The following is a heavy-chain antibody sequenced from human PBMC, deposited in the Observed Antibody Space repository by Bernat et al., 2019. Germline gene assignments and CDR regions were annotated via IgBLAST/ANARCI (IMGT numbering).Heavy chain of an antibody. CDR3: ARQVFRGVTANEWFHP. V-gene: IGHV5-10-1*01. Sequence: EVQLVQSGAEMKKPGESLRISCKGSGYSFTSYWITWVRQIPGKGLEWMGMIDLSDSYTNYSPSFQGQVIISAGKSISTAYLQGSSLTASDTAMYYCARQVFRGVTANEWFHPWGQGTLVTVCS. J-gene: IGHJ5*02. D-gene: IGHD3-10*01. CDR1: GYSFTSYW. CDR2: IDLSDSYT.